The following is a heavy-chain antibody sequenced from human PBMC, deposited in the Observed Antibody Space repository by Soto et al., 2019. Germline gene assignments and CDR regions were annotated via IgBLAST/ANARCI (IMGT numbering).Heavy chain of an antibody. Sequence: SEPLSLTCSVSGGSVNSRTSRRRSTPQSPVKGLEWLGYIHYTGRTDYNPSLKSRLTMSVDTSKNQYYLRLSSETAADTAVYYCVTFQGSGPFDYWGPGTLVTVS. CDR3: VTFQGSGPFDY. V-gene: IGHV4-61*01. CDR1: GGSVNSRTSR. CDR2: IHYTGRT. J-gene: IGHJ4*02. D-gene: IGHD2-21*01.